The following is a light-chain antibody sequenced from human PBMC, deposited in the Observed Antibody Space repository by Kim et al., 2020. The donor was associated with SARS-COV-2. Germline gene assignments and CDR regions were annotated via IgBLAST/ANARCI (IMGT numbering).Light chain of an antibody. CDR3: QQYQISPWT. CDR2: GTF. V-gene: IGKV3-20*01. CDR1: QSVSDTY. Sequence: PPGARATPSCRASQSVSDTYFAWYQQKPGRAPRLLIYGTFSRATGIPDRFSGSGSGTDFTLAITRLEPEDFAVYYCQQYQISPWTFGQGTKVDIK. J-gene: IGKJ1*01.